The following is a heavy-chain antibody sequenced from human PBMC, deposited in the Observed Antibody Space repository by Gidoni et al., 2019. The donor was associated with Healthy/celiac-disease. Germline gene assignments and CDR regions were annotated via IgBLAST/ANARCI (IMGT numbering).Heavy chain of an antibody. Sequence: EVQLVESGGGLVQPGGSLRLSCAASGFTFSSYAMSWVRQAPGKGLEWVSAISGSGGSTYYADSVKGRFTISRDNSKNTLYLQMNSLRAEDTAVYYCATPSYVWGSYRRHNFDYWGQGTLVTVSS. D-gene: IGHD3-16*02. V-gene: IGHV3-23*04. CDR3: ATPSYVWGSYRRHNFDY. CDR2: ISGSGGST. J-gene: IGHJ4*02. CDR1: GFTFSSYA.